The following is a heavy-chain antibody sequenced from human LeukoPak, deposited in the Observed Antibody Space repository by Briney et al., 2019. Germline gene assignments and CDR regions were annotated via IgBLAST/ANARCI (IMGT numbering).Heavy chain of an antibody. D-gene: IGHD3-10*01. CDR3: AKSAYGSGRHTPTYYFGY. V-gene: IGHV3-48*03. J-gene: IGHJ4*02. Sequence: GGSLRLSCAASGFTFSSYEMNWVRQAPGKGLEWVSYISSSGSTIYYADSVKGRFTISRDNSKNTLYLQMNSLRAEDTAVYYCAKSAYGSGRHTPTYYFGYWGQGTLVTVSS. CDR1: GFTFSSYE. CDR2: ISSSGSTI.